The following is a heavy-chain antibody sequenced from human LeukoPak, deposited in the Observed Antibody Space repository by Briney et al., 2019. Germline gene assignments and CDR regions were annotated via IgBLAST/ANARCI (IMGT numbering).Heavy chain of an antibody. D-gene: IGHD3-22*01. CDR2: IVVGSGNT. CDR1: GFTFTSSA. V-gene: IGHV1-58*02. CDR3: AARTYYYDSSGYSFDY. Sequence: ASVKVSCKASGFTFTSSAMQWVRQARGQRLEWIGWIVVGSGNTNYAQKFQERVTITRGMSTSTAYMELSSLRSEDTAVYYCAARTYYYDSSGYSFDYWGQGTLVTVSS. J-gene: IGHJ4*02.